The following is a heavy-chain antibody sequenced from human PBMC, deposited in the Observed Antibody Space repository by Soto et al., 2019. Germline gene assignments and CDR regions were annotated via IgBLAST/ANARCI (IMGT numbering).Heavy chain of an antibody. CDR3: ARDRGWVGATDYYYYGMDV. D-gene: IGHD1-26*01. CDR1: GDSVSINSAA. CDR2: TYYRSKWYN. J-gene: IGHJ6*02. Sequence: SQTLSLTCAISGDSVSINSAAWNWIRQSPSRGLEWLGRTYYRSKWYNDYAVSVKSRITINPDTSKNQFSLQLNSVTPEDTAVYYCARDRGWVGATDYYYYGMDVWGQGTTVTVS. V-gene: IGHV6-1*01.